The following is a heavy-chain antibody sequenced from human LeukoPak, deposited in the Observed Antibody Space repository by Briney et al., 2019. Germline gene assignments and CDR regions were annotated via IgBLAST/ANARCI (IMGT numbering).Heavy chain of an antibody. D-gene: IGHD3-10*01. CDR2: IYNSGNN. CDR1: GGSISSDY. Sequence: KPSETLSLTCTVSGGSISSDYWQWIRQPPGKGLEWVGYIYNSGNNHYNSSLKSRVTISIDTSKNQFSLKLASVTAADMAVYYCATRGYWGQGTLVAVSS. CDR3: ATRGY. V-gene: IGHV4-59*08. J-gene: IGHJ4*02.